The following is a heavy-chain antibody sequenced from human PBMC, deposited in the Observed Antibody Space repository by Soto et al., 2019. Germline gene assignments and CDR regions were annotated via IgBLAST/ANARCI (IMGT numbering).Heavy chain of an antibody. D-gene: IGHD3-3*01. Sequence: EVQLVESGGGLVKPGGSLRLSCAASGFTFSNAWMNWVRQAPGKGLEWVGRIKSKTDGGTTDYAAPVKGRFTISRDDSKNTMYLKMNSLKTEDTAVYYCTKAYEHRGGFDIWGQGTMVTVSS. V-gene: IGHV3-15*07. CDR2: IKSKTDGGTT. CDR3: TKAYEHRGGFDI. CDR1: GFTFSNAW. J-gene: IGHJ3*02.